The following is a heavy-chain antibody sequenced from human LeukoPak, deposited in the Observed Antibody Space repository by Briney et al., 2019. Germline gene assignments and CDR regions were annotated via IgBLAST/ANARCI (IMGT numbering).Heavy chain of an antibody. V-gene: IGHV3-53*01. CDR2: FFSGGST. CDR1: GFTISGHY. CDR3: ARDGGRMDAFDV. Sequence: GGSLRLSCAASGFTISGHYMSWVRQAPGKGLKWLSVFFSGGSTHYADSVKGRFTISRDDSKNTLFLQMNSLRADDTAMYYCARDGGRMDAFDVWGQGTMVTVSS. J-gene: IGHJ3*01. D-gene: IGHD3-16*01.